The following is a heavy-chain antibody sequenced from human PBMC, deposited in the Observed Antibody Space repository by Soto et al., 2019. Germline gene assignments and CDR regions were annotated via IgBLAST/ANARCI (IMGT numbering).Heavy chain of an antibody. Sequence: QLQLQESGPGLVKPSETLSLTCTVSGGCISSSSYYWGWIRQPPGKGLEWIGSIYYSGSTYYNPSRKSRVTISVDTSKNQFSLKMSSVTAADTALYYSASSQDHYSGWYCWGQGSLVTVSS. V-gene: IGHV4-39*01. J-gene: IGHJ4*02. CDR1: GGCISSSSYY. CDR2: IYYSGST. D-gene: IGHD6-19*01. CDR3: ASSQDHYSGWYC.